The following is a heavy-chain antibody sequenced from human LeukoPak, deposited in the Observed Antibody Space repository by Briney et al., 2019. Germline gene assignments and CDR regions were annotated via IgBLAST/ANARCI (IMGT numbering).Heavy chain of an antibody. CDR2: ISNIGTTT. V-gene: IGHV3-11*01. Sequence: PGGSLRLSCPASAFTLGDWYMSWIRQAPGKGLEWISYISNIGTTTYYAESVKGRFTISRDNAKNSLYLQMNSLRAEDTAVYYCACDFRYLGHDFWGQGTLVTVSS. D-gene: IGHD2-21*02. CDR3: ACDFRYLGHDF. J-gene: IGHJ4*02. CDR1: AFTLGDWY.